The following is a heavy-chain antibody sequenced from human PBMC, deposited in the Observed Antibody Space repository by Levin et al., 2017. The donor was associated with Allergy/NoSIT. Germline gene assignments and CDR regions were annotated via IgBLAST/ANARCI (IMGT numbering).Heavy chain of an antibody. Sequence: GASVKVSCKASGGTFSSYAISWVRQAPGQGLEWMGGIIPIFGTANYAQKFQGRVTITADKSTSTAYMALSSLRSEDTAVYYCARARYCSGGSCYWRNAFDIWGQGTMVTVSS. J-gene: IGHJ3*02. D-gene: IGHD2-15*01. CDR1: GGTFSSYA. CDR3: ARARYCSGGSCYWRNAFDI. CDR2: IIPIFGTA. V-gene: IGHV1-69*06.